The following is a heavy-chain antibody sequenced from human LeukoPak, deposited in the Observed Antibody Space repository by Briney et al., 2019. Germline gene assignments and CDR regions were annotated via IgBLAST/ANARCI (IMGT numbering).Heavy chain of an antibody. CDR2: ISAYNGNT. D-gene: IGHD2-2*01. J-gene: IGHJ6*03. CDR3: ARAPYCTSTSCYAGYYYYYYMDV. Sequence: ASVRVSCKASGYTFTSQGISWVRQAPGQGLEWMGWISAYNGNTNYAQNLQGRVTMTTDTSTNTAYMELRSLRSDDTAVYYCARAPYCTSTSCYAGYYYYYYMDVWGKGTTVTVSS. CDR1: GYTFTSQG. V-gene: IGHV1-18*01.